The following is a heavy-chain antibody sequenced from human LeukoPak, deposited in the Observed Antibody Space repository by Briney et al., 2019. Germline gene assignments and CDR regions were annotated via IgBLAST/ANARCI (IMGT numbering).Heavy chain of an antibody. CDR1: GGSFSGYY. Sequence: SETLSLTCAVYGGSFSGYYWSWIRQPPGKGLEWIGEINHSGSTNYNPSLKSRVTISVDTSKNQFSLKLSSVTAADTAVYYCARGLSTVRGTPIGTAYWGQGTLVTVSS. D-gene: IGHD3-10*01. V-gene: IGHV4-34*01. J-gene: IGHJ4*02. CDR3: ARGLSTVRGTPIGTAY. CDR2: INHSGST.